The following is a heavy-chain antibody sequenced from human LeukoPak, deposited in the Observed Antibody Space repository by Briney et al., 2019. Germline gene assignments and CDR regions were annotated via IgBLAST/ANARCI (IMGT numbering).Heavy chain of an antibody. CDR2: INNSGTDT. CDR1: GFTFSSYA. D-gene: IGHD4-17*01. Sequence: GGSLRLSCAASGFTFSSYAMTWVRQAPGKGLEWVSSINNSGTDTYYEDSVKGRFTISRDNSKNTLFLHINSLSAEDTAVYYCAAAVNTGRAEHYWGQGTLVTVSS. J-gene: IGHJ4*02. V-gene: IGHV3-23*01. CDR3: AAAVNTGRAEHY.